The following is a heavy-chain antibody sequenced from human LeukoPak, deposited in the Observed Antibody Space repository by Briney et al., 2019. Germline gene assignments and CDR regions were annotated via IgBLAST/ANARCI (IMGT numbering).Heavy chain of an antibody. CDR3: AAHDIDGYNQHDAFDI. CDR1: GYTFTGYY. CDR2: INPNSGGT. Sequence: GASVKVSCKASGYTFTGYYMHWVRQAPGQGLEWMGWINPNSGGTNYAQKFQERVTITRDMSTSTAYVELSSLRSEDTAVNQKAAHDIDGYNQHDAFDIWGQGTMVTVSS. J-gene: IGHJ3*02. D-gene: IGHD5-24*01. V-gene: IGHV1-2*02.